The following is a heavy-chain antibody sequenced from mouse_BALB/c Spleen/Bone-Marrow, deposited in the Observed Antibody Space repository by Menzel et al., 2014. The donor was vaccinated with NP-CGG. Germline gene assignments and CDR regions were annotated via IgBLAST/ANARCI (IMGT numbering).Heavy chain of an antibody. J-gene: IGHJ2*01. V-gene: IGHV1S137*01. D-gene: IGHD2-3*01. Sequence: QVQLQQSGAELVRPGVSVKISCKGSGYTFTDYALHWVKQSHAKSLEWIGIISTYYGDASYNQKFKGKATMTVDKSSSTAYMELARLTSEDSAIYYCARSDGFDYWGQGTTITVSS. CDR3: ARSDGFDY. CDR1: GYTFTDYA. CDR2: ISTYYGDA.